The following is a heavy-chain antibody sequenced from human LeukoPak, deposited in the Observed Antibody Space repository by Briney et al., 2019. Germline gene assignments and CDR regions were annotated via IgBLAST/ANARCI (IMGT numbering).Heavy chain of an antibody. D-gene: IGHD3-22*01. CDR1: GYSFTSYW. Sequence: GASLQISCKGSGYSFTSYWIGWVRPLPGKGLGWMGIIYPGDSDTRYSPSFQGQFTISADKSISTAYLQWSSLKDSDTAMYYCARLSGVVVTNFDYWGQGTLVTVSS. V-gene: IGHV5-51*01. J-gene: IGHJ4*02. CDR3: ARLSGVVVTNFDY. CDR2: IYPGDSDT.